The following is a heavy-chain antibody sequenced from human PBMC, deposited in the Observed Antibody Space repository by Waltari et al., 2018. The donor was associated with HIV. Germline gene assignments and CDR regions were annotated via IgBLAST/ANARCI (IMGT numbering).Heavy chain of an antibody. CDR1: PESIAGSSYC. J-gene: IGHJ4*02. D-gene: IGHD3-22*01. V-gene: IGHV4-39*01. CDR2: IHYTGYT. Sequence: LQLQESGPGLVKPSETLSLTCSVSPESIAGSSYCWGGVRQSPGKGLEWMASIHYTGYTYHNPSLRSRVTISEDTAKNQFSLSLSSVTAVDTAIYYCARHKDYYTDTTGLFQVWGRGLLVTVSS. CDR3: ARHKDYYTDTTGLFQV.